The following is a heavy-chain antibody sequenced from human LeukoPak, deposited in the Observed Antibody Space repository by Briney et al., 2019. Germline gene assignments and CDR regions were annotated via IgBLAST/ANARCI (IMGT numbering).Heavy chain of an antibody. CDR1: GFTFSSYG. V-gene: IGHV3-33*01. D-gene: IGHD3-9*01. CDR2: IWYDGSNK. CDR3: ARSILTGYNWFDP. J-gene: IGHJ5*02. Sequence: GGSLRVSCAASGFTFSSYGMHWVRQAPGKGLEWVAVIWYDGSNKYYADSVKGRFTISRDNSKNTLYLQMNSLRAEDTAVNYCARSILTGYNWFDPWGQGTLVTVSS.